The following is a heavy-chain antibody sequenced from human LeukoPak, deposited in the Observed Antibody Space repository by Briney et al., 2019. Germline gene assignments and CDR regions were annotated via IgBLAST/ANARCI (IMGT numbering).Heavy chain of an antibody. Sequence: GRSLRLSCAASGFTFSSYWMCWVRQAPGKGLEWVANIKQDGSEKYYVDSVKGRFTISRDNAKNSLYLQMNSLRAEDKAVYYCARDYRGYRAPYYFDYWGQGTLVTVSS. V-gene: IGHV3-7*01. CDR2: IKQDGSEK. CDR3: ARDYRGYRAPYYFDY. CDR1: GFTFSSYW. J-gene: IGHJ4*02. D-gene: IGHD2-15*01.